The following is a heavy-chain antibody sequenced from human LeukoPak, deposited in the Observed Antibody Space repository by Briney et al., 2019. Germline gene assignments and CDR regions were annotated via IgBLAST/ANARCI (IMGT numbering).Heavy chain of an antibody. CDR3: ARVGCSSTSCYVSIPQQPLDY. V-gene: IGHV3-30*02. CDR1: GFTFSSYG. Sequence: GGSLRLSCAASGFTFSSYGMHWVRQAPGKGLEWVAFIRYDGSNKYYADSVKGRFTISRDNSKNTLYLQMNSLRAEDTAVYYCARVGCSSTSCYVSIPQQPLDYWGQGTLVTVSS. J-gene: IGHJ4*02. CDR2: IRYDGSNK. D-gene: IGHD2-2*01.